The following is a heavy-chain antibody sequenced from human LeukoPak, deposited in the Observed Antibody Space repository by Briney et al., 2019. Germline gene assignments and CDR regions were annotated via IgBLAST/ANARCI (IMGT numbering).Heavy chain of an antibody. D-gene: IGHD2-2*01. CDR2: ISAYNGNT. J-gene: IGHJ6*03. Sequence: GASVKVSCKASGYTFTSYGISWVRQAPGQGLEWMGWISAYNGNTNYAQKLQGRVTMTTDTSTSTAYMELRSLRSDDTAVYYCARNWKVPAASYYYYYMDVWGKGTTVTVSS. CDR1: GYTFTSYG. V-gene: IGHV1-18*01. CDR3: ARNWKVPAASYYYYYMDV.